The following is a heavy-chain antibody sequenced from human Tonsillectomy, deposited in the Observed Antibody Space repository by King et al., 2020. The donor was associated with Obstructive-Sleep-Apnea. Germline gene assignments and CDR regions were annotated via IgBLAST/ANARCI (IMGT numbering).Heavy chain of an antibody. CDR3: ARDRLGYCSGGSCYSYYYGMDV. CDR1: GFTFSSYA. CDR2: ISYDGSNK. J-gene: IGHJ6*02. D-gene: IGHD2-15*01. V-gene: IGHV3-30-3*01. Sequence: QLVQSGGGVVQPGRSLRLSCAASGFTFSSYAMHWVRQAPGKGLDCVAVISYDGSNKYYADSVKGRFTISRDNSKNTLYLQMNSLRAEDTAVYYCARDRLGYCSGGSCYSYYYGMDVWGQGTTVTVSS.